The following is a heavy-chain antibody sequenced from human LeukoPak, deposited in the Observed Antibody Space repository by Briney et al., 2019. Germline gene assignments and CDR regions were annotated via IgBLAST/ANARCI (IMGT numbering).Heavy chain of an antibody. CDR2: INHSGST. J-gene: IGHJ4*02. CDR1: GGSFSGYY. V-gene: IGHV4-34*01. Sequence: PSETLSLTCAVYGGSFSGYYWSWFRQPPGKGLEWIGEINHSGSTNYNPSLKSRVTISVDTSKNQFSLKLSSVTAADTAVYYCARGGGIAARGRGRRYFDYWGQGTLVTVSS. CDR3: ARGGGIAARGRGRRYFDY. D-gene: IGHD6-6*01.